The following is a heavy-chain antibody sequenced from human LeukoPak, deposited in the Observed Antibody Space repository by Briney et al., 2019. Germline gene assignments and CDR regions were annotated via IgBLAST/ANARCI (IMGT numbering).Heavy chain of an antibody. V-gene: IGHV4-34*01. Sequence: KPSETLSLTCAVYGGSFSGYYWSWIRQPPGKGLEWIGEINHSGSTNYNPSLKSRVTISVDTSKNQFSLKLSSVTAADTAVYYCARRGSTRYSSGSLNRNYFDYWGQGTLVTVSS. D-gene: IGHD3-22*01. CDR2: INHSGST. CDR1: GGSFSGYY. J-gene: IGHJ4*02. CDR3: ARRGSTRYSSGSLNRNYFDY.